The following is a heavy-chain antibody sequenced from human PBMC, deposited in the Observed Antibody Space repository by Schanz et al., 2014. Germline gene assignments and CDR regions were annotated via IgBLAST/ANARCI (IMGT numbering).Heavy chain of an antibody. J-gene: IGHJ4*02. CDR2: IHYSGST. CDR1: GDSISSTSYY. D-gene: IGHD6-19*01. V-gene: IGHV4-39*01. Sequence: QVQLQESGPGLVKPSETLSLTCSVSGDSISSTSYYWGWIRQPPGKGLEWIGSIHYSGSTYYNASLKSRVTIPEDTSKNQFSRKLNSVPAADSAVYYCARLWGGWRIPDYWGQGTLVTVSS. CDR3: ARLWGGWRIPDY.